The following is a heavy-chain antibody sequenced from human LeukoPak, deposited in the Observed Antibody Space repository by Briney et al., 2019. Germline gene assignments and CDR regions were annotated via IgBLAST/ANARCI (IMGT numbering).Heavy chain of an antibody. J-gene: IGHJ4*02. CDR3: ARGGYYYDSSGYYHFDY. Sequence: SQTLSLTCAVSGGSIRSGGYSWSWIRQPPGKGLEWIGYIYHSGSTYYNPSLKSRVTISVDRSKNQFSLKLSSVTAADTAVYYCARGGYYYDSSGYYHFDYWGQGTLVTVSS. CDR2: IYHSGST. CDR1: GGSIRSGGYS. V-gene: IGHV4-30-2*01. D-gene: IGHD3-22*01.